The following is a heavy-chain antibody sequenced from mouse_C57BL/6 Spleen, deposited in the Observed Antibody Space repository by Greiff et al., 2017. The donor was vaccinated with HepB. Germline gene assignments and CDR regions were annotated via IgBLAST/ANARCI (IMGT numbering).Heavy chain of an antibody. Sequence: QVAAEGVWAELVKPGASVKISCKASGYAFSSYWMNWVKQRPGKGLEWIGQIYPGDGDTNYNGKFKGKATLTADKSSSTAYMQLSSLTSEDSAVYFCARVEYGSSYDWYFDVWGTGTTVTVSS. D-gene: IGHD1-1*01. CDR1: GYAFSSYW. J-gene: IGHJ1*03. CDR2: IYPGDGDT. CDR3: ARVEYGSSYDWYFDV. V-gene: IGHV1-80*01.